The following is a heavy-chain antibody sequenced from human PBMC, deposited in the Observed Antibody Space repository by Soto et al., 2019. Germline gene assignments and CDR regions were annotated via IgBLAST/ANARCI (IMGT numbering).Heavy chain of an antibody. Sequence: EVQLVESGGGLVKPGGSLRLSCAASGFTFSSYSMNWVRQAPGKGLEWVSSISSSSSYIYYADSVKGRFTISRDNDKNPLYQPINSLRAEDTAVYYCARAIYYYGSGSYYNQSDYWGQGTLVTVSS. CDR2: ISSSSSYI. J-gene: IGHJ4*02. D-gene: IGHD3-10*01. V-gene: IGHV3-21*01. CDR3: ARAIYYYGSGSYYNQSDY. CDR1: GFTFSSYS.